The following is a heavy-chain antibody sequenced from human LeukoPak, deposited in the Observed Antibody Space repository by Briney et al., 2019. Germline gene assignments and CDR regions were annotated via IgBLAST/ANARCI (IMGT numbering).Heavy chain of an antibody. V-gene: IGHV1-69*13. Sequence: ASVKVSCKASGGTFSSYAISWVRQAPGQGLEWMGGIIPIFGTANYARKFQGRVTITADESTSTAYMELSSLRSEDTAVYYCARANLAVAGPYYYYGMDVWGQGTTVTVSS. D-gene: IGHD6-19*01. J-gene: IGHJ6*02. CDR2: IIPIFGTA. CDR3: ARANLAVAGPYYYYGMDV. CDR1: GGTFSSYA.